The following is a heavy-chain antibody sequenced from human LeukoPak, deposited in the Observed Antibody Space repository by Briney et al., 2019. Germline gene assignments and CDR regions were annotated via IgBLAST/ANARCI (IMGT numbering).Heavy chain of an antibody. CDR3: AGAEIAAAGTFVY. CDR1: GGSLSSVDYY. Sequence: NPSQALSLTCTVSGGSLSSVDYYLGWIRHPPRKGLEWLGYIYYSGSTYYIPSLKSRVTKSVDTSKNQFSLKLSSVTAADTAVYYCAGAEIAAAGTFVYWGQGTLVTVSS. D-gene: IGHD6-13*01. CDR2: IYYSGST. V-gene: IGHV4-30-4*01. J-gene: IGHJ4*02.